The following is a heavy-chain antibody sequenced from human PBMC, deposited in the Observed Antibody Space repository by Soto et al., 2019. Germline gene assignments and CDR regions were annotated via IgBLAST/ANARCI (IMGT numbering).Heavy chain of an antibody. V-gene: IGHV2-5*02. J-gene: IGHJ1*01. CDR2: IYWDDDK. Sequence: SGPTLVNPTQTLTLTCTSSGISLRTGGVGVGWIRQPPGKALEWLALIYWDDDKRYSPSLKNRLIITKDTSKNQVLLTMTNIDPVDTATYYCAHSLSGDICENWRQGVRFTVAS. CDR1: GISLRTGGVG. CDR3: AHSLSGDICEN.